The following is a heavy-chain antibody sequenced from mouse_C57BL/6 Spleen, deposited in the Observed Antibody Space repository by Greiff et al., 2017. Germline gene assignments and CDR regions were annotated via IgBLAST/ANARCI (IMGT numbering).Heavy chain of an antibody. Sequence: VQLQQSGPVLVKPGASVKTSCKASGYTFTDYYMNWVKQSHGKSLEWIGVINPYNGGTSYNQKFKGKATLTVDKSSSTAYMELNSLTSEDSAVYYCARGAYSTDYFDYWGQGTTLTVSS. V-gene: IGHV1-19*01. CDR3: ARGAYSTDYFDY. D-gene: IGHD2-10*01. CDR1: GYTFTDYY. J-gene: IGHJ2*01. CDR2: INPYNGGT.